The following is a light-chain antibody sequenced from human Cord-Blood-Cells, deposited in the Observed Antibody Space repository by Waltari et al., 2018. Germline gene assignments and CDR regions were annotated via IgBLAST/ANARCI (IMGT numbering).Light chain of an antibody. J-gene: IGLJ1*01. V-gene: IGLV2-14*01. CDR2: EVS. CDR1: SSDVGGYNY. CDR3: SSYTSSSTLV. Sequence: QSALTQPASVSGSPGQSITISCTGTSSDVGGYNYVSWYQQHSGKAPKLMIYEVSNRPSGVSNRFAGTKSGNTASLTTSELQTEDEADYYCSSYTSSSTLVFGTRTKVTVL.